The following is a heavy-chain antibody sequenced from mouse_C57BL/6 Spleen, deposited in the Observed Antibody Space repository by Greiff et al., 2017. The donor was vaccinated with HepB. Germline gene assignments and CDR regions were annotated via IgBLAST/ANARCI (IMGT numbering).Heavy chain of an antibody. CDR2: ISDGGSYT. D-gene: IGHD1-1*01. CDR1: GFTFSSYA. J-gene: IGHJ1*03. V-gene: IGHV5-4*01. Sequence: DVMLVESGGGLVKPGGSLKLSCAASGFTFSSYAMSWVRQTPEKRLEWVATISDGGSYTYYPDNVKGRFTISRDNAKNNLYLQMSHLKSEDTAMYYCARDPPYYGSSGGFAIWGTGTTVTVSS. CDR3: ARDPPYYGSSGGFAI.